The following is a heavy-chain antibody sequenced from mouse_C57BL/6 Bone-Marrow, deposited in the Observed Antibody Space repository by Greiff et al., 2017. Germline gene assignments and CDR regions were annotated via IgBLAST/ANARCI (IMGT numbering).Heavy chain of an antibody. J-gene: IGHJ3*01. D-gene: IGHD2-3*01. CDR3: ARFDGYLRNYRRFAY. Sequence: QVQLQQSGAELARPGASVKLSCKASGYTFTSYGISWVKQRTGQGLEWIGEIYPRSGNTYYNEKFKGKATLTADKSSSTAYMELRSLTSEDSAVYFCARFDGYLRNYRRFAYWGQGTLVTVSA. V-gene: IGHV1-81*01. CDR1: GYTFTSYG. CDR2: IYPRSGNT.